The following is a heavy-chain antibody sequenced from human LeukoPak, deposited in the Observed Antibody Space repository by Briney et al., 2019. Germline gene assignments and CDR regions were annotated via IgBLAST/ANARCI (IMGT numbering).Heavy chain of an antibody. D-gene: IGHD3-9*01. CDR1: GFTFSSYA. CDR2: IRYDGSNK. Sequence: GGSLRLSCAASGFTFSSYAMSWVRQAPGKGLEWVAFIRYDGSNKYYADSVKGRFTISRDNSKNTLYLQMNSLRAEDTAVYYCAKDSAYYDILTGYYKVYYFDYWGQGTLVTVSS. CDR3: AKDSAYYDILTGYYKVYYFDY. V-gene: IGHV3-30*02. J-gene: IGHJ4*02.